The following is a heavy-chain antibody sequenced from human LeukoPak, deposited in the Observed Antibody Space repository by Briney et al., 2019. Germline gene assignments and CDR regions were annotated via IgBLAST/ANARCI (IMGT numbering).Heavy chain of an antibody. J-gene: IGHJ6*03. CDR2: VNDRGTGT. V-gene: IGHV3-23*01. CDR1: GFTFSKYA. Sequence: GGSLRLSCAASGFTFSKYAMSWVRQAPGKGLEWVSTVNDRGTGTYYADSVKGRFTISRDNSKSTLSLQMISLRAEDTALYYCTKGLKTAVGPYMGYHYYMDVWGKGTTVTVSS. D-gene: IGHD5-18*01. CDR3: TKGLKTAVGPYMGYHYYMDV.